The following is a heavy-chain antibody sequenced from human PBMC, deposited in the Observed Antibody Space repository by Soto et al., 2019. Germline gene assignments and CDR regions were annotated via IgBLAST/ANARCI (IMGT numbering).Heavy chain of an antibody. CDR3: AKDRGGAIFGVVIGYYFDY. J-gene: IGHJ4*02. V-gene: IGHV3-23*01. D-gene: IGHD3-3*01. CDR2: ISGSGGST. CDR1: GFTFSSYA. Sequence: GGSLRLSCAASGFTFSSYAMSWVRQAPGKGLEWVSAISGSGGSTYYADSVKGRFTISRDNSKNTLYLQMNSLRAEDTAVYYCAKDRGGAIFGVVIGYYFDYWGQGTLVTVSS.